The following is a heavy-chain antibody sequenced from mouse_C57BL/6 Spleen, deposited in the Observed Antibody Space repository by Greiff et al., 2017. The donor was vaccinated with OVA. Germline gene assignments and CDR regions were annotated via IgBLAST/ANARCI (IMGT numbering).Heavy chain of an antibody. CDR1: GYTFTSYW. J-gene: IGHJ1*03. Sequence: VQLQQPGAELVKPGASVKVSCKASGYTFTSYWMHWVKQRPGQGLEWIGRIHPSDSDTNYNQKFKGKATLTVDKSSSTAYMKLSSLTSEDSAVYYCATYYGSSYGYFDVWGTGTTVTVSS. V-gene: IGHV1-74*01. D-gene: IGHD1-1*01. CDR3: ATYYGSSYGYFDV. CDR2: IHPSDSDT.